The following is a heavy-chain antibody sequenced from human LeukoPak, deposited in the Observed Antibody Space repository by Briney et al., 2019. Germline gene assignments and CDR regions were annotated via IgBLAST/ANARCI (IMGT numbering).Heavy chain of an antibody. V-gene: IGHV4-31*03. D-gene: IGHD2-2*01. CDR1: GGSISRGGYY. J-gene: IGHJ5*02. CDR2: IYYSGST. Sequence: NSSETLSLTCTVSGGSISRGGYYWSWIRQHPGKGLEWIGYIYYSGSTYYNPSLKSRVTISVDTSKNQFSLKLSSVTAADTAVYYCAREIVVVRGTGTNWFDPWGQGTLVTVSS. CDR3: AREIVVVRGTGTNWFDP.